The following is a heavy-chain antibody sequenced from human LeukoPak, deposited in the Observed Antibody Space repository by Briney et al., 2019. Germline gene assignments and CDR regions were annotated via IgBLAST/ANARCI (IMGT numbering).Heavy chain of an antibody. Sequence: PSETLSLTCAVYGGSFSGYYWRWIRQPPGKGLEWVGEINHSGSTNYNPSLKSRVTISVDTSKNQFSLKLSSVTAADTAVYYCARGAWGIAVAGYLVYWGQGTLVTVSS. J-gene: IGHJ4*02. CDR1: GGSFSGYY. D-gene: IGHD6-19*01. CDR2: INHSGST. CDR3: ARGAWGIAVAGYLVY. V-gene: IGHV4-34*01.